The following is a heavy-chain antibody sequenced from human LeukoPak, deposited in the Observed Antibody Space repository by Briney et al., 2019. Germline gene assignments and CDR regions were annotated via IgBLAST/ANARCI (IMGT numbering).Heavy chain of an antibody. CDR2: ISSSGSTI. J-gene: IGHJ6*02. V-gene: IGHV3-48*03. CDR3: ARDLTTLRSGMDV. Sequence: GGSLRLSCAASGFTFSSYEMNWVRQAPGKGLEWVSYISSSGSTIYCADSVKGRFTISRDNAKNSLYLQMNSLRAEDTAVYYCARDLTTLRSGMDVWGQGTTVTVSS. D-gene: IGHD1-1*01. CDR1: GFTFSSYE.